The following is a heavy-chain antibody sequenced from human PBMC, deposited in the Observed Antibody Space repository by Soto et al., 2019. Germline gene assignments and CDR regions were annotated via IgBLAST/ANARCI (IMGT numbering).Heavy chain of an antibody. V-gene: IGHV3-23*01. D-gene: IGHD1-1*01. CDR2: ISEHIAYT. Sequence: EVQLLESGGGLVQPGGSLRLSCVASGFAFSDSAMRWVRQAPGKGPEWVSTISEHIAYTYSADSVKGRFSISRDNSKNTVYLQMNILRAEDTAIYYCANYQRQSGGFEYWGQGTLVTVSS. J-gene: IGHJ4*02. CDR3: ANYQRQSGGFEY. CDR1: GFAFSDSA.